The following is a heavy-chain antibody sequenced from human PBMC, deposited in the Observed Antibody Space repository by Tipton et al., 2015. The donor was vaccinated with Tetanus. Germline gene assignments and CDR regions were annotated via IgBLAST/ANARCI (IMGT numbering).Heavy chain of an antibody. Sequence: QLVQSGAEVKKPGSSVKVSCKASGGTFNSYAISWARQAPGQGLEWMGGIIPIFGTANYAQKFQGRVTITADESTSTAYMELSSLRSEDTAVYYCARSSGDGYGSGYYGMDVWGQGTTVTVSS. CDR3: ARSSGDGYGSGYYGMDV. V-gene: IGHV1-69*01. D-gene: IGHD5-24*01. CDR1: GGTFNSYA. CDR2: IIPIFGTA. J-gene: IGHJ6*02.